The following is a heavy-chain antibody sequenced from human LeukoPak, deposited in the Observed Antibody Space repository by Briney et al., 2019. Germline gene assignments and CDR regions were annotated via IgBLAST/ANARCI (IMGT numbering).Heavy chain of an antibody. CDR2: IYYSGST. J-gene: IGHJ4*02. CDR3: ASGPRGLSAPFDY. Sequence: SETLSLTCTVSGGSISSYYWSWIRQPPGKGLEWIGYIYYSGSTNYNPSLKSRVTISVDTSKNQFSLKLSSVTAADTAVYYCASGPRGLSAPFDYWGQGTLVTVSS. V-gene: IGHV4-59*01. CDR1: GGSISSYY. D-gene: IGHD3-16*02.